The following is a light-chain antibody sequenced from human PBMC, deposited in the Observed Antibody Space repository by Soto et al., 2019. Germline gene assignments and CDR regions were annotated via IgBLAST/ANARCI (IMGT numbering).Light chain of an antibody. CDR3: SSYTDRNTLI. J-gene: IGLJ2*01. CDR1: TSDVGGYNY. CDR2: DVS. V-gene: IGLV2-14*01. Sequence: QSALTQPASVSGSPGQSITISCSGTTSDVGGYNYVSWYQQRPGKSPKVLIYDVSHRPSGASHRFSGSKSGNTASLTISGFQAEDEGDYYCSSYTDRNTLIFGGGTKLTAL.